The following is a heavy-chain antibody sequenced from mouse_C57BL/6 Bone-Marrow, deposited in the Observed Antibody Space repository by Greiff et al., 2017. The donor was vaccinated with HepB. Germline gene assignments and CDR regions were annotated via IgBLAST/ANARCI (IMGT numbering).Heavy chain of an antibody. CDR3: ARDLPFITTSFDY. D-gene: IGHD1-1*01. J-gene: IGHJ2*01. CDR2: ISYDGSN. CDR1: GYSITSGYY. Sequence: VQLQESGPGLVKPSQSLSLTCSVTGYSITSGYYWNWIRQFPGNKLEWMGYISYDGSNNYNPSLKNRISITRDTSKNQFFLKLNSVTTEDTATYYCARDLPFITTSFDYWGQGTTLTVSS. V-gene: IGHV3-6*01.